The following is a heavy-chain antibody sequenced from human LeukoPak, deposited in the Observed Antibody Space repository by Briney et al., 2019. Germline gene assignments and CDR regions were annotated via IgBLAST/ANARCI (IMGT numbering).Heavy chain of an antibody. Sequence: PGESLRLSCAASGFAFNTYSMNWVRQAPGKGLEWVSFIFSSSTYIYYTNSVKGRFTISRDNARNSLYLQMDNLRAEDTGVYYCARDFYDGFALDYWGQGTLVTVSS. D-gene: IGHD2/OR15-2a*01. CDR3: ARDFYDGFALDY. CDR2: IFSSSTYI. J-gene: IGHJ4*02. CDR1: GFAFNTYS. V-gene: IGHV3-21*03.